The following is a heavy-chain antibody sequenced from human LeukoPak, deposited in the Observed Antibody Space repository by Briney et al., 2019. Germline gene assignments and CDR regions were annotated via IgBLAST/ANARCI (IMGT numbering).Heavy chain of an antibody. Sequence: GGSLRLSCAASGFTFSSYSMHGVRQAPAKGLEGVAVISYDGSNKYYADSVRGRFTISRDNSKNTLYLQMNSLRAEDTAVYYCASTLHSGYDAFDIWGQGTMVTVFS. CDR1: GFTFSSYS. CDR2: ISYDGSNK. V-gene: IGHV3-30*04. CDR3: ASTLHSGYDAFDI. J-gene: IGHJ3*02. D-gene: IGHD5-12*01.